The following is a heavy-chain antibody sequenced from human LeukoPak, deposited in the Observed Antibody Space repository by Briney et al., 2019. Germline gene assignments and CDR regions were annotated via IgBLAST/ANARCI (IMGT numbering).Heavy chain of an antibody. D-gene: IGHD3-10*01. CDR1: GYTFTSYD. CDR2: MNPNSGNT. V-gene: IGHV1-8*01. Sequence: ASVKVSCKASGYTFTSYDINWVRQATGQGLEWMGWMNPNSGNTGYAQKFQGRVTMTRSTSISTAYMELSSLGSEDTAVYYCATGGIMVRGVIPMDYYYYGMDVWGQGTTVTVSS. J-gene: IGHJ6*02. CDR3: ATGGIMVRGVIPMDYYYYGMDV.